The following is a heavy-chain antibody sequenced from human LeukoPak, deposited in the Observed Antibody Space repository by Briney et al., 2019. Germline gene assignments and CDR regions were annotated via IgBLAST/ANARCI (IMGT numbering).Heavy chain of an antibody. CDR2: ISRSGDST. CDR1: GFTFSSYP. Sequence: GGSLRLSCAASGFTFSSYPMRWVRQAPGKGLEYVSAISRSGDSTYYANSVKGRFTISRDNSKNTLYLQMGSLRAEDMAVYYCARAYYDSGGYYYDYWGQGTLVTVSS. J-gene: IGHJ4*02. CDR3: ARAYYDSGGYYYDY. V-gene: IGHV3-64*01. D-gene: IGHD3-22*01.